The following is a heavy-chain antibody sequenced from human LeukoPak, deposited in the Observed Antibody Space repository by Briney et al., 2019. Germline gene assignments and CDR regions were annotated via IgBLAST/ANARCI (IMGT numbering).Heavy chain of an antibody. Sequence: SETLSLTCTVSGGSIRVYYWSWIRQPARKGLEWIGRMSTSGNSNYIPSLVSRVTMSVDTSKNQFSLNLSSVTAADTAVYYCTRESGSMRWFDPWGQGTLVTVSS. J-gene: IGHJ5*02. CDR2: MSTSGNS. CDR1: GGSIRVYY. D-gene: IGHD6-25*01. CDR3: TRESGSMRWFDP. V-gene: IGHV4-4*07.